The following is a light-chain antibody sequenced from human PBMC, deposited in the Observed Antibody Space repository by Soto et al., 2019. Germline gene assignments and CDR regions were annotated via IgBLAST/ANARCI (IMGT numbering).Light chain of an antibody. CDR1: GSDVGGYDY. CDR2: EVT. Sequence: QSVLTQPASVSGSPGQSITISCTGTGSDVGGYDYVSWHQQHPGKAPKLLIFEVTNRPSGVSNRFSGSKSGNTASLTISGLRAEDEADYYCSSFRSTSTLPYVFGTGTKV. J-gene: IGLJ1*01. V-gene: IGLV2-14*01. CDR3: SSFRSTSTLPYV.